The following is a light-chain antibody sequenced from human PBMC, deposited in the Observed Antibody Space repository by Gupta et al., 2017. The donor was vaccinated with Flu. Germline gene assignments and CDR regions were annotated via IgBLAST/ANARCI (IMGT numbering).Light chain of an antibody. CDR2: DAS. J-gene: IGKJ4*01. CDR3: KERSNPSPT. Sequence: ELVLTPSPATLSLSPGDRAPLSCRASQSVSSYLAWYQQKPGQAPRLLIYDASNRATCIPARVRGSGARKGFTLTTRTLEAEDFSGYYLKERSNPSPTFGGGTKVEIK. V-gene: IGKV3-11*01. CDR1: QSVSSY.